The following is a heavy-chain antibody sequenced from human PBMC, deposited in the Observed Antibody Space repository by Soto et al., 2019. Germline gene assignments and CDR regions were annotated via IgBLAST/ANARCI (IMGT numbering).Heavy chain of an antibody. V-gene: IGHV5-10-1*01. CDR1: GYSFAGYW. Sequence: AESMKISSKGSGYSFAGYWITWVRQKPGKGLEWMGRIDPSDSQTYYSPSFRGHVTISVTKSITTVFLQWSSLRASDTAMYYCARQIYDSDTGPNFQYYFDSWGQGTPVTVSS. J-gene: IGHJ4*02. CDR2: IDPSDSQT. CDR3: ARQIYDSDTGPNFQYYFDS. D-gene: IGHD3-22*01.